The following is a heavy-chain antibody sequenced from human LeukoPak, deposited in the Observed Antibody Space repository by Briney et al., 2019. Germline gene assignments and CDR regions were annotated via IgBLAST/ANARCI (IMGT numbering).Heavy chain of an antibody. CDR1: GGSISSSSYY. D-gene: IGHD6-25*01. V-gene: IGHV4-39*01. CDR2: INHSGST. CDR3: ARHHLSIAAAGPFRY. Sequence: SETLSLTCTVSGGSISSSSYYWGWIRQPPGKGLEWIGEINHSGSTNYNPSLKSRVTISVDTSKNQFSLKLSSVTAADTAVYYCARHHLSIAAAGPFRYWGQGTLVTVSS. J-gene: IGHJ4*02.